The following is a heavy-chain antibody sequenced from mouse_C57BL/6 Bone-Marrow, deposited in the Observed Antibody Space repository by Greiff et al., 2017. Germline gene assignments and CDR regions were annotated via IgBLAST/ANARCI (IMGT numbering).Heavy chain of an antibody. Sequence: VQLQQSGPELVKPGASVKISCKASGYTFTDYYINWVKQRPGQGLEWIGWIFPGSGSTYYNEQFKGKATLTVDKSSSTAYMLLSSLTSEDSAVYFCARGAYYYGSSYGFAYWGQGTLVTVSA. J-gene: IGHJ3*01. CDR3: ARGAYYYGSSYGFAY. V-gene: IGHV1-75*01. CDR2: IFPGSGST. D-gene: IGHD1-1*01. CDR1: GYTFTDYY.